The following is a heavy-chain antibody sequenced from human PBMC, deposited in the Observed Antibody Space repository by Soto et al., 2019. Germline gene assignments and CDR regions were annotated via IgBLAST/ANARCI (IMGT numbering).Heavy chain of an antibody. CDR2: ISGDGRNT. CDR1: GFMFRNNG. J-gene: IGHJ4*02. Sequence: PVGSLRLSCTASGFMFRNNGIAWVRQAPGKGLDWVSTISGDGRNTHFADSVKGRFSISRDNSKNTLFLHMNTLRTEDTAIYFCASDAGDSVDMFAYCDRVPLLTVS. D-gene: IGHD2-21*02. CDR3: ASDAGDSVDMFAY. V-gene: IGHV3-23*01.